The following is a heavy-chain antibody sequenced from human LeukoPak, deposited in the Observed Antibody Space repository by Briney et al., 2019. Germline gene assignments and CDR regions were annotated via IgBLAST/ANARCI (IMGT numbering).Heavy chain of an antibody. D-gene: IGHD3-22*01. V-gene: IGHV1-46*01. CDR1: GYTFTSYY. CDR2: INPSGGST. CDR3: ARDLSDDSSGYYSGRYFDY. J-gene: IGHJ4*02. Sequence: ASVKVSCKASGYTFTSYYMHWVRQAPGQGLEWMGIINPSGGSTSYAQKFQGRVTMTRDTPTSTVYMELSSLRSEDTAVYYCARDLSDDSSGYYSGRYFDYWGQGTLVTVSS.